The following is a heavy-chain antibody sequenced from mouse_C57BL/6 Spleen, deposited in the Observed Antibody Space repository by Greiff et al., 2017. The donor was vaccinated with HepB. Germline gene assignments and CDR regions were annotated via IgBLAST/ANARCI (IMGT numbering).Heavy chain of an antibody. Sequence: VQLQESGPELVKPGASVKISCTASGYAFSSSWMNWVKQRPGKGLEWIGRIYPGDGDTNYNGKFKGKATRTADKSSSTDYIQLSSLTSEDSAVYFWSKGGGSSYPAWFAYWGQGTLVTVSA. J-gene: IGHJ3*01. CDR1: GYAFSSSW. CDR2: IYPGDGDT. V-gene: IGHV1-82*01. D-gene: IGHD1-1*01. CDR3: SKGGGSSYPAWFAY.